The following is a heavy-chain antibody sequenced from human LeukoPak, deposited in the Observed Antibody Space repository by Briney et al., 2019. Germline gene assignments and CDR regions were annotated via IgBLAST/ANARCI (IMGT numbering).Heavy chain of an antibody. V-gene: IGHV3-53*01. CDR1: GFTFSDYY. J-gene: IGHJ4*02. CDR3: ARLKIDGTHFDY. D-gene: IGHD3-9*01. CDR2: IYVGGSA. Sequence: GGSLRLSCAASGFTFSDYYMSWIRQTPGKGLEWVSVIYVGGSAYYADSVKGRFTISGDSSKNTLYLQMNSLRAEDTAVYYCARLKIDGTHFDYWGQGTLVTVSS.